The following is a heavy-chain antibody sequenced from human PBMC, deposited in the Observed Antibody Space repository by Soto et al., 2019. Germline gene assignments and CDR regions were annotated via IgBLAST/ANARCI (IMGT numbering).Heavy chain of an antibody. CDR3: ARLFRDVYNAVEY. CDR1: GGSIISYH. Sequence: SETLSLTCTVSGGSIISYHWSWSLQSPWKGLEWIGYTSNSAPTIYNPSLKSRVTISADTSKNQFSLRLSSVTAADTAVYFCARLFRDVYNAVEYWGQGALVTVSS. V-gene: IGHV4-59*08. CDR2: TSNSAPT. D-gene: IGHD3-3*01. J-gene: IGHJ4*02.